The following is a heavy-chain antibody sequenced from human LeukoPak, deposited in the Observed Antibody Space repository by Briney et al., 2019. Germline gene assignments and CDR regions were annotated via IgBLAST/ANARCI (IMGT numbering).Heavy chain of an antibody. CDR1: GYTFTGYY. J-gene: IGHJ4*02. D-gene: IGHD3-22*01. V-gene: IGHV1-2*04. CDR3: ARVTGDSSGSQNFDY. Sequence: ASVKVSCKASGYTFTGYYMHWVRQAPGQGLEWMGWINPNSGGTNYAQKFQGWVTMIRDTSISTAYMELSRLRSDDTAVYYCARVTGDSSGSQNFDYWGQGTLVTVSS. CDR2: INPNSGGT.